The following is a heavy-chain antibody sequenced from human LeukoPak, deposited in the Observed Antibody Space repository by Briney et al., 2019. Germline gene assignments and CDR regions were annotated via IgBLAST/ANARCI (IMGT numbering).Heavy chain of an antibody. J-gene: IGHJ4*02. CDR1: GFTVSSNY. V-gene: IGHV3-66*02. D-gene: IGHD3-3*01. CDR2: IYSGGST. Sequence: QPGGSLRLSCAASGFTVSSNYMSWVRQAPGKGLEWVSVIYSGGSTYYADSVKGRFTISRDSSKNTLYLQMNSLRAEDTAVYYCARDFDDFWSGYYDYWGQGTLVTVSS. CDR3: ARDFDDFWSGYYDY.